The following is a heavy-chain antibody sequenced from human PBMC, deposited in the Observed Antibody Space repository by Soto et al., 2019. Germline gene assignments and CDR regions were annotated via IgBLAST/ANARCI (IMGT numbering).Heavy chain of an antibody. V-gene: IGHV1-46*01. CDR2: INPSGGST. CDR1: GYTFTSYY. D-gene: IGHD3-16*01. CDR3: AAGWGGGDAFDI. Sequence: QVQLVQSGAEVKKPGASVKVSCKASGYTFTSYYMHWVRQAPGQGLEWMGIINPSGGSTSYAQKFQGRVTMTRDTSTSTVYMELGSLRSEDTAVYYCAAGWGGGDAFDIWGQGTMVTVSS. J-gene: IGHJ3*02.